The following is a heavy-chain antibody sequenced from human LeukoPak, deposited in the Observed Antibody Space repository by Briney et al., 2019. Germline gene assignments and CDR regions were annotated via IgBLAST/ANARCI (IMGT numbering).Heavy chain of an antibody. CDR1: GFTFDDYA. V-gene: IGHV3-9*03. D-gene: IGHD6-19*01. CDR3: AKDLTRAVAGLLDY. CDR2: IGWNSGSI. J-gene: IGHJ4*02. Sequence: GGSLRLYCAASGFTFDDYAMHWVRQAPGKGLEWVSGIGWNSGSIGYADSVKGRFTISRDNAKNSLYLRMNSLRAEDMALYYCAKDLTRAVAGLLDYWGQGTLVTVSS.